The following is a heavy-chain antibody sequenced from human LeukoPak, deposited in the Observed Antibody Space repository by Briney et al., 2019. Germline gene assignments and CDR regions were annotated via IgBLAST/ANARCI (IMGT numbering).Heavy chain of an antibody. J-gene: IGHJ5*02. CDR2: INHSGST. V-gene: IGHV4-34*01. D-gene: IGHD6-13*01. Sequence: SETLSLTCAVYGGSFSGYYWSWIRQPPGKGLEWIGEINHSGSTNYNPSLKSRVTISVDTSKNQFSLKLSSVTAADTAVYYCARRSGWGAAAGRTWGQGTLVTVSS. CDR1: GGSFSGYY. CDR3: ARRSGWGAAAGRT.